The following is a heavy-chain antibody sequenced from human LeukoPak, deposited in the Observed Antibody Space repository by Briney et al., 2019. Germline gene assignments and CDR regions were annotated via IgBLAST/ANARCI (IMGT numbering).Heavy chain of an antibody. Sequence: GGSLRLSRAASVFVFGDYGMHWVRQAPGKGREWVTMVRNDGSDKYYADSVKGRFTISRDNSKNTLYLQMNSLRPEDTAVYYCAKHYYGSGSQKYYFDYWGQGTLVTVSS. CDR3: AKHYYGSGSQKYYFDY. J-gene: IGHJ4*02. V-gene: IGHV3-30*02. CDR1: VFVFGDYG. CDR2: VRNDGSDK. D-gene: IGHD3-10*01.